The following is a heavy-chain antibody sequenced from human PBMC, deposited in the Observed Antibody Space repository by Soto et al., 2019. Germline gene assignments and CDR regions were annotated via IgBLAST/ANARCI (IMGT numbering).Heavy chain of an antibody. CDR3: ASDSGYPWFDP. CDR1: GFTFSSYS. CDR2: ISSSSSYI. Sequence: SGGSLRLSCAASGFTFSSYSMNWVRQAPGKGLEWVSSISSSSSYIYYADSVKGRFTISRDNAKNPLYLQMNSLRAEDTAVYYCASDSGYPWFDPWGQGTLVTVSS. V-gene: IGHV3-21*01. J-gene: IGHJ5*02. D-gene: IGHD5-12*01.